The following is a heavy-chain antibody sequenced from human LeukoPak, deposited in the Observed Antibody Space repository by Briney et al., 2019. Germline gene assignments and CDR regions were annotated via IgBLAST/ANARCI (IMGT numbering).Heavy chain of an antibody. Sequence: PGGSLRLSCAASGFTFSSNVMIWVRQAPGKGLEWVSAISGSGGSTYYADSVKGRFTISRDNSKNTLYLQMNSLRAEDTAVYYCANLYYYDSSGYYDAFDIWGQGTMVTVSS. V-gene: IGHV3-23*01. CDR3: ANLYYYDSSGYYDAFDI. D-gene: IGHD3-22*01. CDR2: ISGSGGST. CDR1: GFTFSSNV. J-gene: IGHJ3*02.